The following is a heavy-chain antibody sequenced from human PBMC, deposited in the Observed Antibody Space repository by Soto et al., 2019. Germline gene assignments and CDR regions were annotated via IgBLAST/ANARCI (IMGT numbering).Heavy chain of an antibody. D-gene: IGHD2-8*01. J-gene: IGHJ5*02. CDR3: ARERYCTNGVCIAGYNWFDP. V-gene: IGHV4-30-2*01. CDR1: GGSISSGGYS. CDR2: IYHSGST. Sequence: SETLSLTCAVSGGSISSGGYSWSWIRQPPGKGLEWIGYIYHSGSTYYNPSLKSRVTISVDRSKNQFSLKLSSVTAADTAVYYCARERYCTNGVCIAGYNWFDPWGQGPLVTVSS.